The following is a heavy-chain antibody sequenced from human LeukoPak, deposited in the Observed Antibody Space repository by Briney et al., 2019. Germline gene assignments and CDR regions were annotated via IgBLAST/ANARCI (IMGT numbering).Heavy chain of an antibody. D-gene: IGHD3-3*01. Sequence: GGSLSLSCVASGFTFGKYWLSWVRRAPGKGLEWVANIELDGSEKNYVDSVKGRFTISSDNTKNSLYLQMNSLRAEDTAVFYCARDQYDTWSRRGNFDSWGQGTLVIVSS. J-gene: IGHJ4*02. CDR3: ARDQYDTWSRRGNFDS. V-gene: IGHV3-7*03. CDR1: GFTFGKYW. CDR2: IELDGSEK.